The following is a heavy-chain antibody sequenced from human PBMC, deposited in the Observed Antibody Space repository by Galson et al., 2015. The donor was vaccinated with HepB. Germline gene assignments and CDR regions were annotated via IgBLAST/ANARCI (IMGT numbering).Heavy chain of an antibody. Sequence: SLRLSCAASGFTFSSYWMHWVRQAPGKGLVWVSRINSDGSSTSYADSVKGRFTISRDNAKNTLYLQMNSLRAEDTAVYYCAKAYVDIVATDNFDYWGQGTLVTVSS. J-gene: IGHJ4*02. CDR3: AKAYVDIVATDNFDY. CDR2: INSDGSST. V-gene: IGHV3-74*01. CDR1: GFTFSSYW. D-gene: IGHD5-12*01.